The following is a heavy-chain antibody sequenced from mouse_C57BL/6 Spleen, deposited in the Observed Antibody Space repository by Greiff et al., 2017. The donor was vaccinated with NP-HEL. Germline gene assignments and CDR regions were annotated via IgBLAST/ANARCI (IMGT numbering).Heavy chain of an antibody. CDR3: ARRGYYGSSYWYFDV. J-gene: IGHJ1*03. V-gene: IGHV1-67*01. CDR1: GYTFTDYA. CDR2: ISTYYGDA. Sequence: QVHVKQSGPELVRPGVSVKISCKGSGYTFTDYAMHWVKQSHAKSLEWIGVISTYYGDASYNQKFKDKATMTVDKSFSTAYMELARLTSEDSAVYYCARRGYYGSSYWYFDVWGTGTTVTVSS. D-gene: IGHD1-1*01.